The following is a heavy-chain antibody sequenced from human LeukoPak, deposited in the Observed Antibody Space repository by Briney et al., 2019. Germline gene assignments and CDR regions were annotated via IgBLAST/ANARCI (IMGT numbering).Heavy chain of an antibody. J-gene: IGHJ4*02. CDR1: GGSFSGYY. V-gene: IGHV4-34*01. Sequence: SETLSLTCAVYGGSFSGYYWSWIRQPPGKGLEWIGEINHSGSTNYNPSLKSRVTISVDTSKNQFSLKLSSVTAADTAVYYCARGPSVLRYFDWLLYHHYFDYWGQGTPVTVSS. D-gene: IGHD3-9*01. CDR3: ARGPSVLRYFDWLLYHHYFDY. CDR2: INHSGST.